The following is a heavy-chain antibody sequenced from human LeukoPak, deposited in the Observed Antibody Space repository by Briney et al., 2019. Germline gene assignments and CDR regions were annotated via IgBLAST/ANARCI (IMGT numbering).Heavy chain of an antibody. Sequence: PSETLSLTCTVSGGSISSYYWSWIRQPAGKGLEWIGRIYTSGSTNYNPSLKSRVTMSVDTSKNQFSLKLSSVTAADTAVYYCAREIFGVAQWYYYMDVWGEGTTVTVSS. V-gene: IGHV4-4*07. D-gene: IGHD3-3*01. CDR3: AREIFGVAQWYYYMDV. CDR2: IYTSGST. CDR1: GGSISSYY. J-gene: IGHJ6*03.